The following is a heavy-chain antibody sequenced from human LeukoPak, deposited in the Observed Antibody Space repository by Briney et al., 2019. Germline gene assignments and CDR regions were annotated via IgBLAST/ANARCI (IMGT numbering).Heavy chain of an antibody. CDR2: IRYDGSNK. CDR3: AKDYGSGSYSLGGYFDY. V-gene: IGHV3-30*02. D-gene: IGHD3-10*01. Sequence: GGSLRLSCAASGFTFSSYGMHWVRQAPGKGLEWVAFIRYDGSNKYYADSVKGRFTISRDNAKNSLYLQMNSLRAEDTALYYCAKDYGSGSYSLGGYFDYWGQGTLVTVSS. CDR1: GFTFSSYG. J-gene: IGHJ4*02.